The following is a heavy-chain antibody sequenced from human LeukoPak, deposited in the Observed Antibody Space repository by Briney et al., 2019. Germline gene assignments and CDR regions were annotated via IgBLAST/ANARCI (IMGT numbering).Heavy chain of an antibody. CDR3: AKLKAATRWFDP. CDR2: IYYSGNT. D-gene: IGHD2-15*01. Sequence: SETLSLTCTVSGGSISSSNYYWGWIRQPPGKGLECIGSIYYSGNTYYNPPLKSRVTVSVDTSKNQFSLKLSSVTAADTAVYYCAKLKAATRWFDPWGQGTLVTVSS. V-gene: IGHV4-39*01. J-gene: IGHJ5*02. CDR1: GGSISSSNYY.